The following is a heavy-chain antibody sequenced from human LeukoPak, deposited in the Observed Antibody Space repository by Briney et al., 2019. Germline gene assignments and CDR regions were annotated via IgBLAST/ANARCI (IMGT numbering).Heavy chain of an antibody. CDR2: ISAYNGNT. CDR3: ARDPLRPPDSSGYYYEDY. Sequence: ASVKVSCKASGYTFTSYGISWVRQAPGQGLEWMGWISAYNGNTNYAQKLQGRVTMTTDTSTSTAYMELRSLRSDDTAVYYCARDPLRPPDSSGYYYEDYWGQGTLVTVSS. CDR1: GYTFTSYG. D-gene: IGHD3-22*01. J-gene: IGHJ4*02. V-gene: IGHV1-18*01.